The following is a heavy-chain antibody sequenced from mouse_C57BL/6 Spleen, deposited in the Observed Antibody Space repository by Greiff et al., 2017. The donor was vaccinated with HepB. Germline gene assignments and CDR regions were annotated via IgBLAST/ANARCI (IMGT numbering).Heavy chain of an antibody. J-gene: IGHJ3*01. CDR3: ARGGYDYGLFAY. V-gene: IGHV7-3*01. D-gene: IGHD2-4*01. CDR1: GFTFTDYY. CDR2: IRNKANGYTT. Sequence: DVHLVESGGGLVQPGGSLSLSCAASGFTFTDYYMSWVRQPPGKALEWLGFIRNKANGYTTEYSASVKGRFTISRDNSQSILYLQMNALRAEDSATYYCARGGYDYGLFAYWGQGTLVTVSA.